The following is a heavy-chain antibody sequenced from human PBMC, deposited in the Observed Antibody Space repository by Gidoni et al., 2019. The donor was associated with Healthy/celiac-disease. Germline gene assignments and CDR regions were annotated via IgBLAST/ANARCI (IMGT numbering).Heavy chain of an antibody. V-gene: IGHV3-30-3*01. CDR2: ISYDGSNK. J-gene: IGHJ6*02. Sequence: QVQLVESGGGVVQPGRSLSLSCAASGFTFSSYAMHGVRQAPGKGLEWVAVISYDGSNKYYADSVKGRFTISRDNSKNTLYLQMNSLRAEDTAVYYCAREEYSYLSGGGGYGMDVWGQGTTVTVSS. CDR1: GFTFSSYA. D-gene: IGHD2-15*01. CDR3: AREEYSYLSGGGGYGMDV.